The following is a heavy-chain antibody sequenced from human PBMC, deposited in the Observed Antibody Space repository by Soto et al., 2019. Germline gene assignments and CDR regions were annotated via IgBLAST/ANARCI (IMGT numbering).Heavy chain of an antibody. V-gene: IGHV3-15*01. CDR2: IKSRTDGGTT. CDR1: GFTFSNAW. Sequence: GGSLRLSCAASGFTFSNAWMSWVRQAPGKGLEWVGRIKSRTDGGTTDYAAPVKGRFTISRDDSKNTLYLQMNSLKTEDTAVYYCTTEDEIMLIIDYRSQGTLVTVS. D-gene: IGHD2-8*01. J-gene: IGHJ4*02. CDR3: TTEDEIMLIIDY.